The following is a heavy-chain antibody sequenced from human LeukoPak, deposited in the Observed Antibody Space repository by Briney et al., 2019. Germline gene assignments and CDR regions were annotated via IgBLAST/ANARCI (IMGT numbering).Heavy chain of an antibody. Sequence: SETLSLTCTVSGGSISSYYWSWIRQPPGKGLEWIGYIYYSGSTNYNPSLESRVTISVDTSKNQFSLKLSSVTAADTAVYYCARVRGVDFWSGSIARYFDYWGQGTLVTVSS. CDR1: GGSISSYY. CDR3: ARVRGVDFWSGSIARYFDY. D-gene: IGHD3-3*01. J-gene: IGHJ4*02. V-gene: IGHV4-59*01. CDR2: IYYSGST.